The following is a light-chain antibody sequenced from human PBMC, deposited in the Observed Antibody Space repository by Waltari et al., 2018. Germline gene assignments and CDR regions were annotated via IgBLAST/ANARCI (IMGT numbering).Light chain of an antibody. CDR2: TAS. CDR3: QQYYSTLRRT. J-gene: IGKJ1*01. Sequence: DIQMTQSPSSLSASVGGRVTITCRASQGISNSLAWYQQKPGKAPKLLLYTASRLESGVPSRFSGSGSGTDYTLTISSLQPEDFATYYCQQYYSTLRRTFGQGTKVEIK. CDR1: QGISNS. V-gene: IGKV1-NL1*01.